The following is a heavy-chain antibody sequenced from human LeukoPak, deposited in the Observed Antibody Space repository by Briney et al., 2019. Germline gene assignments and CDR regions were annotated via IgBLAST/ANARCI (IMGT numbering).Heavy chain of an antibody. CDR1: GFTFRTSS. J-gene: IGHJ4*02. D-gene: IGHD2-8*02. CDR2: IKQDGSEK. V-gene: IGHV3-7*03. CDR3: AAGGAY. Sequence: GGSLRLSCEASGFTFRTSSLNWVRQAPGKGLEWVANIKQDGSEKYYVDSVRGRFTISRDNAKNSLYLQMNSLRTEDTAVYYCAAGGAYWGQGTLVTVSS.